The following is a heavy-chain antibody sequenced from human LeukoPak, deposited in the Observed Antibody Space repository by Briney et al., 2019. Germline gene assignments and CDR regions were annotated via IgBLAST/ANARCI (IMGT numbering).Heavy chain of an antibody. J-gene: IGHJ4*02. D-gene: IGHD3-22*01. V-gene: IGHV4-59*01. CDR1: GGSISSYH. CDR3: ARGHRTFGSSGYYCRFDY. Sequence: PSETLSLTCTVSGGSISSYHWSWIRQPPGKGLEWIGYLDYSGSTNYNPSLKSRVTISGDTSKNQFSLNLRSMTAADTAVYYCARGHRTFGSSGYYCRFDYWGQGALVTVSS. CDR2: LDYSGST.